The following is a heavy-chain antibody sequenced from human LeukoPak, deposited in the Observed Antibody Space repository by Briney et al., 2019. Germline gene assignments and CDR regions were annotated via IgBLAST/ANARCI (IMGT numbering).Heavy chain of an antibody. CDR3: ARDGDDDYDY. CDR1: GVTFSSNS. Sequence: PGGSLRLSCAASGVTFSSNSMNLVRQAPGKGLEWVSSISSSSSYIYYADSVKGRFTISRDNAKNSLYLQMNSLRAEDTAVYDCARDGDDDYDYWGQGTLVTVSS. CDR2: ISSSSSYI. V-gene: IGHV3-21*01. J-gene: IGHJ4*02. D-gene: IGHD1-1*01.